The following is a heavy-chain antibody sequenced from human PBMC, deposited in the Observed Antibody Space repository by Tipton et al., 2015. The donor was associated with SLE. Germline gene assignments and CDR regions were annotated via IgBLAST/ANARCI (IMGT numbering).Heavy chain of an antibody. CDR3: TRVPRYNWNYIAD. J-gene: IGHJ4*02. CDR2: IYHSGST. D-gene: IGHD1-7*01. Sequence: TLSLTCAVSGGSISSTTWWSWVRQPPGKGLEWIGEIYHSGSTNYNPSLKSRVTISVDKSKNHFSLKLTSVTAADTAVYHCTRVPRYNWNYIADWGQGTLVSVSS. V-gene: IGHV4-4*02. CDR1: GGSISSTTW.